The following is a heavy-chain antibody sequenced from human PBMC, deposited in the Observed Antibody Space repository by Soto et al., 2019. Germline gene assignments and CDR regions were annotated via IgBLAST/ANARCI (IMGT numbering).Heavy chain of an antibody. V-gene: IGHV4-31*03. J-gene: IGHJ6*02. CDR2: IYYSGST. D-gene: IGHD3-9*01. CDR1: GGSISSGGYY. Sequence: SETLSLTCTVSGGSISSGGYYWSGIRQHPGKGLEWIGYIYYSGSTYYNPSLKSRVTISVDTSKNQFSLKLSSVTAADTAVYYCARGPQHTGYFEWLPSPYCMDVSCPALTVTV. CDR3: ARGPQHTGYFEWLPSPYCMDV.